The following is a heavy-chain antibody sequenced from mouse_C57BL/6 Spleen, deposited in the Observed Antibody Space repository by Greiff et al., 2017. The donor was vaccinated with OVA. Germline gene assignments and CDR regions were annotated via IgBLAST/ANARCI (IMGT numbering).Heavy chain of an antibody. D-gene: IGHD1-1*01. Sequence: EVQLQQSGPELVKPGDSVKISCKASGYSFTGYFMNWVMQSHGKSLEWIGRINPYNGDTFYNQKFKGKATLTVDKSSSTAHMELRSLTSEDSAVYNCARGDTTVVAPSVWGTGTTVTVSS. CDR3: ARGDTTVVAPSV. J-gene: IGHJ1*03. CDR2: INPYNGDT. CDR1: GYSFTGYF. V-gene: IGHV1-20*01.